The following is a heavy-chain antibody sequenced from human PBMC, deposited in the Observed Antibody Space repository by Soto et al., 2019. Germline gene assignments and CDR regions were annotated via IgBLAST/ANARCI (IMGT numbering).Heavy chain of an antibody. D-gene: IGHD3-22*01. CDR3: ARDSTRRGACDI. J-gene: IGHJ3*02. V-gene: IGHV4-34*01. CDR1: NWSFSVYY. Sequence: XETLSLTCAVYNWSFSVYYWTWIRQTPGKGLDWIGEINHSGSTNYNPSLKSRVAISVDTSKNQFSLKLSSVTAADTAVYYCARDSTRRGACDIWGQGTMVTVSS. CDR2: INHSGST.